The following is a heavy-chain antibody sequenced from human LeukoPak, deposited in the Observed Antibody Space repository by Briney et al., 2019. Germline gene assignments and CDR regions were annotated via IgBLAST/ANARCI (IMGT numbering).Heavy chain of an antibody. Sequence: SVKVSCKASGNSISKFAVSWVRQAPGQGLEWMGGIIPLFGTADYPQKFQGRVTITADESTSTTYMELSSLKSEDTATYYCTTRSCGAGACSSSFYYYYGLHFWGQGTPVFVSS. CDR3: TTRSCGAGACSSSFYYYYGLHF. CDR2: IIPLFGTA. J-gene: IGHJ4*03. CDR1: GNSISKFA. V-gene: IGHV1-69*01. D-gene: IGHD3-16*01.